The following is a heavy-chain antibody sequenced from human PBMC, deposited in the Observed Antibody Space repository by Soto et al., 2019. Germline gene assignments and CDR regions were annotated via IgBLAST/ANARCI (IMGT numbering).Heavy chain of an antibody. Sequence: GESLKISCQAFGYNFTNYWIGWVRQMPGKGLEWMGIIYPGDSDISYSPSFQGQVIISADKSISTAYLQWSSSWYQSGPSAFDIWGQGTMVTVSS. V-gene: IGHV5-51*01. CDR3: I. D-gene: IGHD6-13*01. J-gene: IGHJ3*02. CDR1: GYNFTNYW. CDR2: IYPGDSDI.